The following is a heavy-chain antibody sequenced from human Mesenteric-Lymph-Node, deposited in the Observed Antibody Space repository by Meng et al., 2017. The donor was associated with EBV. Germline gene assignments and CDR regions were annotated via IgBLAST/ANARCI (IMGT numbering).Heavy chain of an antibody. V-gene: IGHV3-11*01. Sequence: QVLLVDSGGVLVGPGGYLRLSCAASGFTFSDYYMSWIRQAPGKGLEWVSYISSSGSTKYYADSVKGRFTISRDNVKKSLFLQMNSLRAEDTAVYYCARDHTSGWFDPWGQGTLVTVSS. D-gene: IGHD6-19*01. CDR1: GFTFSDYY. J-gene: IGHJ5*02. CDR2: ISSSGSTK. CDR3: ARDHTSGWFDP.